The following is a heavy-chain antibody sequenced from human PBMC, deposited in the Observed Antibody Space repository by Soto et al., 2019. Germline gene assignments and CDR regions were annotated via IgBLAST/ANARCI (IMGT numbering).Heavy chain of an antibody. D-gene: IGHD6-6*01. CDR1: GGSINNSTSF. CDR3: ASYFMSRPWFDT. J-gene: IGHJ5*01. CDR2: INYRWPA. Sequence: SETLSLTCTVSGGSINNSTSFWGWIRQSPGKGLEWIGTINYRWPAEYKPSLKSRVTISVDRSRNLLSLQMKYVTAPDTAIYYCASYFMSRPWFDTGGQGTLATVTS. V-gene: IGHV4-39*02.